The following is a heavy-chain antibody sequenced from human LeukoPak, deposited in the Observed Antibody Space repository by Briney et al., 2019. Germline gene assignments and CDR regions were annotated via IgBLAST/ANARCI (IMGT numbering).Heavy chain of an antibody. CDR1: GGTFSSYA. J-gene: IGHJ3*02. V-gene: IGHV1-69*01. CDR3: ARDIQWLDPSPGTWLGAFDI. D-gene: IGHD1-1*01. Sequence: ASVKVSCKASGGTFSSYAISWVRQAPGQGLEWMGGIIPIFGTANYAQKFQGRVTITADESTSTAYMELGSLRSEDTAVYYCARDIQWLDPSPGTWLGAFDIWGQGTMVTVSS. CDR2: IIPIFGTA.